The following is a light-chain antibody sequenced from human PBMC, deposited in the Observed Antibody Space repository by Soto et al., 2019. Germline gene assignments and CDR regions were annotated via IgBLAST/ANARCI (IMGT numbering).Light chain of an antibody. CDR3: MQGTHLYT. CDR2: KDS. J-gene: IGKJ2*01. V-gene: IGKV2-30*02. Sequence: DVMMTQSPLSLPVTLGQPAFISCRSSQSLVHFDGNTYLSWFQQRPGQSPRRLIYKDSNRDSGVPDRFSGSGSGTDFTLRISRVEAEDVGVYYCMQGTHLYTFGQGTKLEIK. CDR1: QSLVHFDGNTY.